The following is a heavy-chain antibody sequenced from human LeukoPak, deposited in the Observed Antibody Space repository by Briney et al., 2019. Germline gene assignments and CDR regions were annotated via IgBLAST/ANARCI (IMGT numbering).Heavy chain of an antibody. Sequence: PSETLSLTCTVSGGSISSSSYYWGWIRQPPGKGLEWIGSIYYSGSTYYNPSLKSRVTISVDTSKNQFSLKLSSVTAADTAVYYSARDPFRSSSDDYWGQGTLVTVSS. CDR1: GGSISSSSYY. CDR2: IYYSGST. D-gene: IGHD6-6*01. CDR3: ARDPFRSSSDDY. J-gene: IGHJ4*02. V-gene: IGHV4-39*07.